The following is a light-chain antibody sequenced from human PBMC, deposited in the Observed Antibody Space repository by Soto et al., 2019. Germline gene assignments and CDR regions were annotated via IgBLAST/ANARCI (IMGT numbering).Light chain of an antibody. CDR2: AAS. J-gene: IGKJ5*01. CDR3: QQRSNWPPIT. Sequence: DIQMTQSPSSLSASVGDRVTITCRASQSISRYLNWYQQKPGKAPKLLIYAASTLQSGVPSRFSGSGSGTDFTLTISSLEPEDFAVYYCQQRSNWPPITFGQGTRLEIK. CDR1: QSISRY. V-gene: IGKV1-39*01.